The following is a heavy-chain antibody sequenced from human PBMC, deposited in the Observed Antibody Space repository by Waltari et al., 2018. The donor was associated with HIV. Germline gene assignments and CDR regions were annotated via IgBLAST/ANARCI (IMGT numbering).Heavy chain of an antibody. J-gene: IGHJ4*02. V-gene: IGHV4-61*02. CDR3: ARGGITIS. CDR1: GGSISSGGYY. D-gene: IGHD3-3*01. Sequence: QVQLLESGPGLVKPSQTLSLTCTVPGGSISSGGYYWNWIRQPAGKGLEWIGRIYSSGSTNYNPSLKSRVTMSVDTSKNQFTLRLSSVTAADTAVYYCARGGITISWGQGTLVTVSS. CDR2: IYSSGST.